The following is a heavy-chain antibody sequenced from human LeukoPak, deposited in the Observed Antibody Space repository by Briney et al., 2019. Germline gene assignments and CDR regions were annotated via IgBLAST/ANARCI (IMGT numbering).Heavy chain of an antibody. D-gene: IGHD3-9*01. CDR2: IYYSGST. CDR1: GGSISGSSYY. J-gene: IGHJ6*02. CDR3: ARSAREIQILRYFDWLPSLMDV. Sequence: SETLSLTCSVSGGSISGSSYYWGWIRQPPGKGLEWIGSIYYSGSTYYNPSFKSRVTISVDTSKNQFSLKLSSVTAADTAVYYCARSAREIQILRYFDWLPSLMDVWGQGTTVTVSS. V-gene: IGHV4-39*01.